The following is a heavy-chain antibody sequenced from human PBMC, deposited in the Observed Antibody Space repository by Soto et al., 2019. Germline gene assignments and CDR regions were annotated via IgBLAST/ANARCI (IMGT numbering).Heavy chain of an antibody. CDR2: IWYDGSNK. Sequence: GGSLRLSCAASGFTFSSYGMHWVRQAPGKGLEWVAVIWYDGSNKYYADSVKGRFTISRDNSKNTLYLQMNSLRAEDTAVYYCARDSDIVVVPAAIGMDVWGQGTTVTVSS. CDR1: GFTFSSYG. V-gene: IGHV3-33*01. CDR3: ARDSDIVVVPAAIGMDV. J-gene: IGHJ6*02. D-gene: IGHD2-2*02.